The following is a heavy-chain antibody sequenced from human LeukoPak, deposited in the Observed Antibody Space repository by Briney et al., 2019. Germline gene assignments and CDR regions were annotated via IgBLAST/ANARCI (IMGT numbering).Heavy chain of an antibody. J-gene: IGHJ6*02. V-gene: IGHV6-1*01. CDR1: GDSVSSNNAA. D-gene: IGHD2-2*01. CDR2: TYYRSKWFN. CDR3: ARDRWCSSTSCPLYYYYGMDV. Sequence: SQTLSLTCAISGDSVSSNNAAWNWIRQSPSRGLEWLGRTYYRSKWFNDYAVSVKSRITINPDTSKNQFSLQLNSVTPEDTAVYYCARDRWCSSTSCPLYYYYGMDVWGQGTTVTVSS.